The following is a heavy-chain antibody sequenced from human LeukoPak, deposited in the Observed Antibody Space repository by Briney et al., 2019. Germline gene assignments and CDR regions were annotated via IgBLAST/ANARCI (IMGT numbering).Heavy chain of an antibody. J-gene: IGHJ4*02. CDR1: GFPFSSYS. V-gene: IGHV3-48*04. Sequence: HTGGSLRLSCAASGFPFSSYSMNWVRQAPGKGLEWVSYISSSSSTIYYADSVKGRFTISRDNAKNSLYLQMNSLRAEDTAVYYCARGQAGEDTVVIDYWGQGTLVTVSS. CDR2: ISSSSSTI. D-gene: IGHD4-23*01. CDR3: ARGQAGEDTVVIDY.